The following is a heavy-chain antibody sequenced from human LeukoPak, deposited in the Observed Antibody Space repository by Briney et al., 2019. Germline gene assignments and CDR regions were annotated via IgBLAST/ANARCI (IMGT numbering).Heavy chain of an antibody. CDR2: ISSNSSTYI. CDR1: GFTFSSYN. J-gene: IGHJ4*02. V-gene: IGHV3-21*04. D-gene: IGHD2-15*01. CDR3: AKDREGCENRSGGSCYSSTEFDY. Sequence: GGSLRLSCAASGFTFSSYNMNWVRQAPGKGLEWVSSISSNSSTYIYYADSMKGRFTISRDNAKNSLYLQMNSLRAEDTAVYYCAKDREGCENRSGGSCYSSTEFDYWGQGTLVTVSS.